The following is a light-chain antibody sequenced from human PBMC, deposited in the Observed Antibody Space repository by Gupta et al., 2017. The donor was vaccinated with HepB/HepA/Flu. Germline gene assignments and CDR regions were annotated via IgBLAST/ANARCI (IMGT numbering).Light chain of an antibody. V-gene: IGKV3-11*01. J-gene: IGKJ5*01. Sequence: EIVLTQSPATLSLSPGERATRSCRASQSASSYLAWYQQKPGQAPRLLIYAASNMANGIPDRFSGSGSEKDFTLTSIRRETEDIAVYYGQHGSHLNTFGQGTRMEIK. CDR2: AAS. CDR1: QSASSY. CDR3: QHGSHLNT.